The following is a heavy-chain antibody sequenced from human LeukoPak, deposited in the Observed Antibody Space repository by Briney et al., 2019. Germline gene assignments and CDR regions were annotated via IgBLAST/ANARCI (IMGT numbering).Heavy chain of an antibody. J-gene: IGHJ4*02. Sequence: GGSLRLPCQASGFTFSNYAMSWVRQAPGKGLEWVSSINPHDGGSFFADSVRGRFTISRDDSRSVVYLQMNSLSAEDTAVYYCARSGVATCHYWGQGILVTVSS. CDR1: GFTFSNYA. D-gene: IGHD2-15*01. CDR2: INPHDGGS. V-gene: IGHV3-23*01. CDR3: ARSGVATCHY.